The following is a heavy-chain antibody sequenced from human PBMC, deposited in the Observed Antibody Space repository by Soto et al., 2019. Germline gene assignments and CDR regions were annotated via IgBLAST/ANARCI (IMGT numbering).Heavy chain of an antibody. CDR1: GFIVRSCP. V-gene: IGHV3-73*01. CDR3: SADLENCSEGTSYYFHYYRYG. CDR2: IGGKYNNYAT. J-gene: IGHJ6*03. Sequence: PAWSVRQSCVASGFIVRSCPIHLDRQAYGKGLEWVGRIGGKYNNYATSYGESVKGRFTISRDDSKNTAYLHMTSLKSEDRAVYYCSADLENCSEGTSYYFHYYRYGWGKGTTLTISS. D-gene: IGHD2-15*01.